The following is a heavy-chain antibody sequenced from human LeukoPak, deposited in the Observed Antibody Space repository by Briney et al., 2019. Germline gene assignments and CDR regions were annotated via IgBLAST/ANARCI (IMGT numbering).Heavy chain of an antibody. Sequence: GGSLRLSCAASGFTFSSYAMSWVRQAPGKGLEWVSAISGGSTYYADSVKGRFTISRDNSKNTLYLQMNSLRAEDTAVYYCAKDRGWGQNYYDSSGSNFDYWGQGTLVTVSS. CDR1: GFTFSSYA. CDR3: AKDRGWGQNYYDSSGSNFDY. D-gene: IGHD3-22*01. CDR2: ISGGST. V-gene: IGHV3-23*01. J-gene: IGHJ4*02.